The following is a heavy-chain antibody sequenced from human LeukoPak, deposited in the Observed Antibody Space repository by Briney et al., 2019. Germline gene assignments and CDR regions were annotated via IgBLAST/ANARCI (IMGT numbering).Heavy chain of an antibody. CDR2: IYYSGST. Sequence: SETLSLTCTVSGGSISTYYWSWIRQPPGKGLEWIGYIYYSGSTDYNPSLKSRVTISVDTSKNQFSLWVNSVSAADTAVYYCARVATVPPSYYYYMDVWAKGPRSPSP. J-gene: IGHJ6*03. CDR1: GGSISTYY. V-gene: IGHV4-59*01. D-gene: IGHD4-11*01. CDR3: ARVATVPPSYYYYMDV.